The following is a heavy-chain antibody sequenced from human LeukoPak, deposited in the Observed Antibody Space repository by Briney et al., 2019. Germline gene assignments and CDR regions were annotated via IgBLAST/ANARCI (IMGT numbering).Heavy chain of an antibody. D-gene: IGHD2-2*01. J-gene: IGHJ3*02. Sequence: GGSLRLSCAASGFTFSSYGMSWVRQAPGKGLEWVAAIGGSGGFTNYADSVKGRFTISRDSSKNTLYLQMNSLRVDDTAVYYCARGSCSNIRCHDAFDIWGQGTMVTVSS. V-gene: IGHV3-23*01. CDR1: GFTFSSYG. CDR2: IGGSGGFT. CDR3: ARGSCSNIRCHDAFDI.